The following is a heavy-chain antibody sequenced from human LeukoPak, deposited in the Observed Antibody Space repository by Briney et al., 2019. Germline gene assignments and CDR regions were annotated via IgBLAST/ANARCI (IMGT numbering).Heavy chain of an antibody. V-gene: IGHV3-21*01. J-gene: IGHJ4*02. CDR1: GFPFSSYE. D-gene: IGHD6-19*01. Sequence: GGSLRLSGAASGFPFSSYEMNWVRQAPGKGLDWVSSISSTGSNIYYADSVKGRFTISRDNAKNSLSLQMNSLRAEDTAVYYCATEFLGAVAETGDYWGQGALVTVSS. CDR3: ATEFLGAVAETGDY. CDR2: ISSTGSNI.